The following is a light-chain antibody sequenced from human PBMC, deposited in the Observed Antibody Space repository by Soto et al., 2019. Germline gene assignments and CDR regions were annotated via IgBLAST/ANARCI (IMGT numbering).Light chain of an antibody. J-gene: IGKJ1*01. CDR2: AAS. Sequence: DIQMTQSPSSLSASVGDRVTITCRASQSISSYLHWYQQKPGKAPKLLIYAASSLQSGVPSRFSGSGSGTDFTLTISSLQPDDFATYYCQQYNSYSFGQGTKVDIK. CDR3: QQYNSYS. CDR1: QSISSY. V-gene: IGKV1-39*01.